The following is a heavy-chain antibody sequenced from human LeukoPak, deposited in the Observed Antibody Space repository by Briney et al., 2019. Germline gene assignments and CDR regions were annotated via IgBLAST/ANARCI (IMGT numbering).Heavy chain of an antibody. J-gene: IGHJ3*02. CDR2: INHSGST. Sequence: SETLSLTCADYGGSFSGYYWSWIRQPPGKGLEWIGEINHSGSTNYNPSLKSRVTMSVDTSKNQFSLKLSSVTAADTAVYYCARSNYGSGRRAFDIWGQGTMVTVSS. CDR3: ARSNYGSGRRAFDI. CDR1: GGSFSGYY. D-gene: IGHD3-10*01. V-gene: IGHV4-34*01.